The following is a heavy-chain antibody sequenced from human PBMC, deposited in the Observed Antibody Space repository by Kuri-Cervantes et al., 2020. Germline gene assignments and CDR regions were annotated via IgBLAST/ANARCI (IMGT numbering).Heavy chain of an antibody. CDR2: ISSSGSTI. Sequence: LSLTCAYFGGSMMSYYWTWIRQAPGKRLEWVSYISSSGSTIYYADSVKGRFTISRDNAKNSLYLQMNSLRAEDTAVYYCARGTGFDWFDPWGQGTLVTVSS. V-gene: IGHV3-11*01. CDR3: ARGTGFDWFDP. D-gene: IGHD1-1*01. J-gene: IGHJ5*02. CDR1: GGSMMSYY.